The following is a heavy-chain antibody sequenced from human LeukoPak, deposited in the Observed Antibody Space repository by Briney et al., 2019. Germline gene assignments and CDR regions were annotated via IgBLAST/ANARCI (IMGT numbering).Heavy chain of an antibody. J-gene: IGHJ4*02. CDR2: ISGSGGST. D-gene: IGHD3-22*01. CDR3: AKATMTVVVTFFDY. Sequence: GGSLRLSCAASGFTFSSYAMSWVRQAPGQGLEWVSAISGSGGSTYYADSVKGRFTISRDNSKNTLYLQMNSLRTEDTAVYYCAKATMTVVVTFFDYWGQGTLVTVSS. CDR1: GFTFSSYA. V-gene: IGHV3-23*01.